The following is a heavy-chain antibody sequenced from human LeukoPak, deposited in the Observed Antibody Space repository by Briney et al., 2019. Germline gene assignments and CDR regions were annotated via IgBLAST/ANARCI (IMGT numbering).Heavy chain of an antibody. CDR3: ARGSGYRGFRIAKYFDY. Sequence: SETLSLTCTVSGGSISSYYWSWIRQPAGKGLEWIGRIYTSGSTNYNPSLMSRVTMTVDTSNNQFSLKLSSVPAADTAVYYCARGSGYRGFRIAKYFDYWGQGTLVTVSS. V-gene: IGHV4-4*07. D-gene: IGHD5-12*01. CDR1: GGSISSYY. CDR2: IYTSGST. J-gene: IGHJ4*02.